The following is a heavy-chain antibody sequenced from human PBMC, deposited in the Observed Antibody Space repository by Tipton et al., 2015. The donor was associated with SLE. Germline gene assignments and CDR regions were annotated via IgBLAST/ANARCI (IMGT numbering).Heavy chain of an antibody. CDR3: VRDPAPGPFDY. CDR1: GGYIFTSY. CDR2: IYTNGDS. V-gene: IGHV4-4*08. Sequence: TLSLTCTVSGGYIFTSYWSWIRQPPGKGLEWIAYIYTNGDSDYNPSLKSRVTISVDTSKNQFSLNLNSVTAADTAVYYCVRDPAPGPFDYWGQGTLVAVSS. J-gene: IGHJ4*02.